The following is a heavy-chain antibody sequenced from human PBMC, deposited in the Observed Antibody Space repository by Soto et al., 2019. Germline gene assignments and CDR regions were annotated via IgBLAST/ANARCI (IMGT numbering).Heavy chain of an antibody. CDR3: ARDYGHDCSGGNCYFYF. V-gene: IGHV1-69*13. D-gene: IGHD2-15*01. CDR2: IVPLFGTA. CDR1: GGTFSRHA. J-gene: IGHJ4*02. Sequence: SVKVSCKASGGTFSRHAINWVRQAPGHGLQWMGGIVPLFGTANYAQKFQGRVTITADEPTSTAHMELRSLRSEDTAVYYCARDYGHDCSGGNCYFYFWGQGTLVTVSS.